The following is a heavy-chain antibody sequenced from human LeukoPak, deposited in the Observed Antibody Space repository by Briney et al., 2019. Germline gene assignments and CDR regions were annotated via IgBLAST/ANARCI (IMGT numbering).Heavy chain of an antibody. D-gene: IGHD6-13*01. Sequence: AASVKVSCKASGGTFSSYAISWVRQAPGQGLEWMGWISAYNGNTNYAQKLQGRVTMTTDTSTSTAYMELRSLRSDDTAVYYCARGRAAASFSGPNWFDPWGQGTLVTVSS. V-gene: IGHV1-18*01. CDR2: ISAYNGNT. CDR3: ARGRAAASFSGPNWFDP. J-gene: IGHJ5*02. CDR1: GGTFSSYA.